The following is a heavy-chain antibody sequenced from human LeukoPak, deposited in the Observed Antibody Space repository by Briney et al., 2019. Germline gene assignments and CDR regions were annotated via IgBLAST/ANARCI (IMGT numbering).Heavy chain of an antibody. CDR1: GGSIGSRAYY. D-gene: IGHD6-19*01. CDR2: IYTDGSR. V-gene: IGHV4-61*02. CDR3: ASEGLALAGNFYY. Sequence: PSETLFLTCTVSGGSIGSRAYYWSWIRQPAGKGLDYIGRIYTDGSRNHNPSLKSRVSISMDTSNNQFSLRVTSVTAADTGVYYCASEGLALAGNFYYWGQGALVTVSS. J-gene: IGHJ4*02.